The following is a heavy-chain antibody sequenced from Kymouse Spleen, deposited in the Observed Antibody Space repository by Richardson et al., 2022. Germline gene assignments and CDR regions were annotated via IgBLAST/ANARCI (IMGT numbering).Heavy chain of an antibody. V-gene: IGHV4-34*01. CDR3: ARGQVIGPFDY. D-gene: IGHD3-10*01. J-gene: IGHJ4*02. CDR1: GGSFSGYY. CDR2: INHSGST. Sequence: QVQLQQWGAGLLKPSETLSLTCAVYGGSFSGYYWSWIRQPPGKGLEWIGEINHSGSTNYNPSLKSRVTISVDTSKNQFSLKLSSVTAADTAVYYCARGQVIGPFDYWGQGTLVTVSS.